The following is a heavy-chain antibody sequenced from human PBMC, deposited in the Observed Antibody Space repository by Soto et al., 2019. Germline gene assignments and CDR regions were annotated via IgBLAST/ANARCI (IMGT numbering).Heavy chain of an antibody. J-gene: IGHJ6*02. Sequence: EVQLVESGGGLVQPGGSLRLSCAASGFTFISHWILGVRQTPGKGLVWVSRIDVGGNNRNYADSVKGRFTISRDNAKNTVYLQMNSLRADDTAVYYCVRGIYQKFGMDVWGQGTTV. D-gene: IGHD3-3*02. CDR1: GFTFISHW. CDR2: IDVGGNNR. CDR3: VRGIYQKFGMDV. V-gene: IGHV3-74*01.